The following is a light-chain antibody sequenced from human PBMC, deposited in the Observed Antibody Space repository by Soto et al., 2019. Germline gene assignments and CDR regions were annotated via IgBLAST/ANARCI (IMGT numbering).Light chain of an antibody. Sequence: QSVLTQPPSVSGTPGQRVTISCSGSSSNIGGNYVCWYRQLPGTAPKLLIYRNNQRPSGVPDRFSGSKSGTSASLAISGLRSEDEADYYCASWDDTLSGAFVVVGGGTKVTVL. CDR1: SSNIGGNY. CDR2: RNN. CDR3: ASWDDTLSGAFVV. V-gene: IGLV1-47*01. J-gene: IGLJ2*01.